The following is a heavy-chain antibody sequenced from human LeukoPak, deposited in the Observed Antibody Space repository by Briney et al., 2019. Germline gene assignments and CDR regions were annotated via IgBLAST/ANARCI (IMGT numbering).Heavy chain of an antibody. CDR2: INPNSGGT. Sequence: VASVKVSCKASGYTFTGYYMHWVRQAPGQGLEWMGWINPNSGGTNYAQKFQGRVTMTRDTSISTAYMELGRLRSDDTAVYYCARESSGYDDYYFDYWGQGTLVTVSS. V-gene: IGHV1-2*02. CDR1: GYTFTGYY. J-gene: IGHJ4*02. CDR3: ARESSGYDDYYFDY. D-gene: IGHD5-12*01.